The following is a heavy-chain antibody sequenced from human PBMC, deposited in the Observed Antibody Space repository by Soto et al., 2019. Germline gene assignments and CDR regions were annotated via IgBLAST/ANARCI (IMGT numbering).Heavy chain of an antibody. CDR1: AFTFSNFA. J-gene: IGHJ6*03. Sequence: DVQLLESGGGLVQPGGSLRLSCAASAFTFSNFAMSWVRQAPGKGLEWVSGIGGSGSSTYYADSVKGRFTISRDNSKSTLYLLMDSLRAEDTAVYYCETRFYYMDVWGKGTTVTVSS. V-gene: IGHV3-23*01. CDR3: ETRFYYMDV. CDR2: IGGSGSST.